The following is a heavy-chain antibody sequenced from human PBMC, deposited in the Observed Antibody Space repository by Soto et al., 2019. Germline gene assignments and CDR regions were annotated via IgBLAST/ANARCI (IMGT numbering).Heavy chain of an antibody. CDR1: GGTFSSYA. V-gene: IGHV1-69*01. Sequence: ASVKVSCKASGGTFSSYAISWVRQAPGQGLEWMGGIIPIFGTANYAQKFQGRVTITADESTSTAYMELGSLRSEDTAVYYCAVVRRITMVRGVIATGNYYYYGMDVWGQGTTVTVSS. CDR3: AVVRRITMVRGVIATGNYYYYGMDV. D-gene: IGHD3-10*01. J-gene: IGHJ6*02. CDR2: IIPIFGTA.